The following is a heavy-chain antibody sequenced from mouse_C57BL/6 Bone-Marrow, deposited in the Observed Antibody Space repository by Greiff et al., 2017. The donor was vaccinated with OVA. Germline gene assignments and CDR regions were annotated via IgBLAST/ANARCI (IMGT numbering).Heavy chain of an antibody. D-gene: IGHD2-4*01. Sequence: EVNLVESGGDLVKPGGSLKLSCAASGFTFSSYGMSWVRQTPDKRLEWVATISSGGSYTYYPDSVKGRFTISRDNAKNTLYLQMSSLKSEDTAMYYCARHTDYDGLWYFDVWGTGTTVTVSS. J-gene: IGHJ1*03. V-gene: IGHV5-6*01. CDR1: GFTFSSYG. CDR3: ARHTDYDGLWYFDV. CDR2: ISSGGSYT.